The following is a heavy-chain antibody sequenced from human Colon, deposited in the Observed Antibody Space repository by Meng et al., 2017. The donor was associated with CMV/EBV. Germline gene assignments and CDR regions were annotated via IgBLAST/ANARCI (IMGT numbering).Heavy chain of an antibody. Sequence: GESLKISCAASGFTFSSYSMNWVRQVPGKGLELVARINTDETGISYADSVKGRFTVSRDNDKSMAFLQMNNLRREDTGVYFCARAATAGRWMLGHWGQGSVVTVSS. V-gene: IGHV3-74*01. CDR3: ARAATAGRWMLGH. CDR2: INTDETGI. CDR1: GFTFSSYS. D-gene: IGHD5-24*01. J-gene: IGHJ4*02.